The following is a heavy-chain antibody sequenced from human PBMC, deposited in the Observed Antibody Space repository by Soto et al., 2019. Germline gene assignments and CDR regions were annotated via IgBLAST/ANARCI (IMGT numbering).Heavy chain of an antibody. CDR1: GFTFNKYA. J-gene: IGHJ1*01. V-gene: IGHV3-64D*06. CDR2: ISDTGGSR. D-gene: IGHD1-26*01. Sequence: GVSLRLSCLASGFTFNKYAMHWVRQAPGTGLEYVSAISDTGGSRFHADAVKGRFTISRDNARAALFLQMSSLRAEDTAVYYCEWEGLWGKGTQVTDSS. CDR3: EWEGL.